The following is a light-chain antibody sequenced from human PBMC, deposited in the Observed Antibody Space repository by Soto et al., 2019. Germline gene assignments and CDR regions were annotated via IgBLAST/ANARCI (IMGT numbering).Light chain of an antibody. Sequence: QSALTQPASVSGSPGQSITISCTGTSSDVGGYNYVSWYQQYPGKAPKLLIHDVSDRPSGVSNRFSGSKSGNTASLTISGLQAEDEADYYCSSYTTSSTLVFGGGTQLTVL. CDR3: SSYTTSSTLV. V-gene: IGLV2-14*03. CDR1: SSDVGGYNY. J-gene: IGLJ2*01. CDR2: DVS.